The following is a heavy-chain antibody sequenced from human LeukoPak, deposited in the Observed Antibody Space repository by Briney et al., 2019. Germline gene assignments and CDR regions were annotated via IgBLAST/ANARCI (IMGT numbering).Heavy chain of an antibody. D-gene: IGHD2-15*01. CDR1: GFIFSSYW. V-gene: IGHV3-7*01. CDR3: ARGGVVVAAPDY. CDR2: IKQDGSER. Sequence: PGGSLRLSCAASGFIFSSYWMSWVRQAPGKGLEWVANIKQDGSERYYVDSVKGRFTISRDNAKNSLYLQMNSLRAEDTAVYYCARGGVVVAAPDYWGQGTLVTVSS. J-gene: IGHJ4*02.